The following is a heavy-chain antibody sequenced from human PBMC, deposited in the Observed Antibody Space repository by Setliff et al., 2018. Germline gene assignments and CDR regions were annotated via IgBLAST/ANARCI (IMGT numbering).Heavy chain of an antibody. CDR1: GASFSNYY. CDR2: INHSGGT. J-gene: IGHJ4*01. V-gene: IGHV4-34*01. D-gene: IGHD3-3*01. Sequence: SETLSLTCPIYGASFSNYYWGWIRQPPGKGLEWIAEINHSGGTNYNPSLKSRVTISVDTSKNQFSLELSSVTAADTAVYYCWFWSGSYKNDYWGQGTLVTVSS. CDR3: WFWSGSYKNDY.